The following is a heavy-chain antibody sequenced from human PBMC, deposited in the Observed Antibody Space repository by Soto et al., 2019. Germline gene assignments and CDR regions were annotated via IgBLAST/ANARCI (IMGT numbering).Heavy chain of an antibody. CDR1: GFTFSSYD. CDR2: MGTAGDT. V-gene: IGHV3-13*01. Sequence: EVQLVESGGGLVQPGGSLRLSCAASGFTFSSYDMHWGRQATGKGLEWVSAMGTAGDTYYPGSVKGRLTISRENAKNSLYLQMNSLRAGDTAVYYSASELFYGMDVWVQGTTVTVSS. J-gene: IGHJ6*02. CDR3: ASELFYGMDV.